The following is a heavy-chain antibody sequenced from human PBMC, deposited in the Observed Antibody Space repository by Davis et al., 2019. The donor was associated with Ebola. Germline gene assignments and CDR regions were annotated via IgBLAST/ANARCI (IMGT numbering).Heavy chain of an antibody. J-gene: IGHJ3*02. Sequence: HTGGSLRLSCAVSGFPITNYWTHWVRQAPGKGLVWVSRIKSDGSTIYADSVKGRFTISRDNSKNTLYLQMNSLRPEDTAVYYCVKTRSNWWNDALEIWGRGTMVIVSS. CDR2: IKSDGST. D-gene: IGHD2-8*02. CDR3: VKTRSNWWNDALEI. V-gene: IGHV3-74*01. CDR1: GFPITNYW.